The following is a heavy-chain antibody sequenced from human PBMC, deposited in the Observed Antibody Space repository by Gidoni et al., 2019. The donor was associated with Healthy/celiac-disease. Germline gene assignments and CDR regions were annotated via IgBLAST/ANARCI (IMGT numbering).Heavy chain of an antibody. CDR1: GLTFSSYS. CDR2: ISSSSSYI. Sequence: CLRLPSAASGLTFSSYSMNWVRQAPGKGLEWVSSISSSSSYIYYADSVKGRFTISRDNAKNSLYLQMNSLRAEDTAVYYCARARGVTAACLDYWGQGTLVTVSS. CDR3: ARARGVTAACLDY. D-gene: IGHD2-21*02. V-gene: IGHV3-21*01. J-gene: IGHJ4*02.